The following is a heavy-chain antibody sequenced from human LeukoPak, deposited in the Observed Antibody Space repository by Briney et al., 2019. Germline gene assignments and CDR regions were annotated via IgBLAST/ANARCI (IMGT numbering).Heavy chain of an antibody. V-gene: IGHV1-8*01. D-gene: IGHD1-7*01. CDR2: MNPNSGNT. CDR1: GYTFTSYD. J-gene: IGHJ3*02. Sequence: ASVKVSCKASGYTFTSYDINWVRQATGQGLEWMGWMNPNSGNTGYAQKFQGRVTMTRDTSTSTVYMELSSLRSEDTAVYYCARASPGTTYAFDIWGQGTMVTVSS. CDR3: ARASPGTTYAFDI.